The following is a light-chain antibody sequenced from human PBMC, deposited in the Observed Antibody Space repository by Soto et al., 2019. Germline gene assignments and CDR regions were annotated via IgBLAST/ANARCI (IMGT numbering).Light chain of an antibody. V-gene: IGLV1-40*01. CDR3: QSYDRSLSGSV. J-gene: IGLJ1*01. Sequence: QAVVTQPPSVSGAPGQRVTISCTGSSSNIGAHYGVHWYQQLPGTAPKLLVYGNNNRPSGVPERFSGSKSGTSASLAITGLQAEDGADYYCQSYDRSLSGSVFGTGTKLTVL. CDR2: GNN. CDR1: SSNIGAHYG.